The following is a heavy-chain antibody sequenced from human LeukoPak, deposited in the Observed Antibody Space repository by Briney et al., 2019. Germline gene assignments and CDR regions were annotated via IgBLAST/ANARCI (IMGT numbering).Heavy chain of an antibody. V-gene: IGHV1-69*05. CDR1: GGTFSSYA. D-gene: IGHD6-13*01. Sequence: ASVKVSCKASGGTFSSYAISWVRQAPGQGLEWMGGIIPIFGTANYAQKSQGRVTITTDESTSTAYMELSSLRSEDTAVYYCARCGTPAGIYYFDYWGQGTLVTVSS. CDR2: IIPIFGTA. CDR3: ARCGTPAGIYYFDY. J-gene: IGHJ4*02.